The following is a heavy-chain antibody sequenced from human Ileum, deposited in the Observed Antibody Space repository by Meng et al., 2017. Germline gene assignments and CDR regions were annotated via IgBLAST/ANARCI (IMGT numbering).Heavy chain of an antibody. CDR2: IDHLGIA. J-gene: IGHJ4*02. D-gene: IGHD4-23*01. CDR1: GASLSVVSY. V-gene: IGHV4-4*02. Sequence: QVQLEGAGPGVVNASETLSLTCSVSGASLSVVSYWSWVRQFPGKGLEWIGQIDHLGIAYYKPSLKSRVTMSIDQSKSQFSLRLTSVSAADTAVYYCARHGGYYQDFWGQGTLVTVSS. CDR3: ARHGGYYQDF.